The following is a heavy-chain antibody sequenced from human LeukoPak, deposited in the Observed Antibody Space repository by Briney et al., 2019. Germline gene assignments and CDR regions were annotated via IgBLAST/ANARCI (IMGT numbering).Heavy chain of an antibody. CDR1: GFTFSTNW. Sequence: GGSLRLSCAASGFTFSTNWMYWVRQAPGKGLEWVATIKRDGSGQYCADSVKGRFTISRDNAMSSLFLQMSSLTADDTAVYYCARDSYSGTWGKFRFDTWGQGTLVTVSS. CDR3: ARDSYSGTWGKFRFDT. V-gene: IGHV3-7*01. J-gene: IGHJ5*02. D-gene: IGHD3-16*01. CDR2: IKRDGSGQ.